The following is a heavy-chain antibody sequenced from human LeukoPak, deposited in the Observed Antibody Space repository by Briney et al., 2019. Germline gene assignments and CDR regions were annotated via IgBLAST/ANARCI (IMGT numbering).Heavy chain of an antibody. CDR3: ARVGYSGYDSLGMDV. CDR2: ISGSGGST. J-gene: IGHJ6*02. Sequence: GGSLRLSCAASGFTFSSYAMSWVRQAPGKGLEWVSAISGSGGSTYYADSVKGRFTISRDNSKNTLYLQMNSLRAEDTAVYYCARVGYSGYDSLGMDVWGQGTTVTVSS. D-gene: IGHD5-12*01. CDR1: GFTFSSYA. V-gene: IGHV3-23*01.